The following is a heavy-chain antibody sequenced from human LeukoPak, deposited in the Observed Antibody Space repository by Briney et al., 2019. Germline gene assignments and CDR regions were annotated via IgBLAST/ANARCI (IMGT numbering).Heavy chain of an antibody. J-gene: IGHJ4*02. Sequence: PGGSLRLSCAASGFTFSSYAMSWVRQAPGKGLEWVSAISGSGGSTYYADSVKGRFIISRDNSKNTLYLQMNSLRAEDTAVYYCAGILTGYYTFPLPFDYWGQGTLVTVSS. V-gene: IGHV3-23*01. CDR1: GFTFSSYA. CDR2: ISGSGGST. CDR3: AGILTGYYTFPLPFDY. D-gene: IGHD3-9*01.